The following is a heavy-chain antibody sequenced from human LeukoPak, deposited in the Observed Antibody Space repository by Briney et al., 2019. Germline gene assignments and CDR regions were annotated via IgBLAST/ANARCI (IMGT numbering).Heavy chain of an antibody. CDR2: INHSGST. V-gene: IGHV4-34*01. D-gene: IGHD1-20*01. CDR1: GGSFSGYY. Sequence: SSETLSLTCAVYGGSFSGYYWSWIRQPPGKGLEWIGEINHSGSTNYNPSLKSRVTISVDTSKNQFSLKLSSVTAADTAVYYCARGRDLTGTHGSFDYWVQGTLVTVSS. J-gene: IGHJ4*02. CDR3: ARGRDLTGTHGSFDY.